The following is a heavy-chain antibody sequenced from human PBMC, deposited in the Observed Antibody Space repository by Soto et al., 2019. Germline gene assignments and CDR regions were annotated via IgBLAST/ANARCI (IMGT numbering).Heavy chain of an antibody. CDR1: GGSISSYY. CDR2: IYYSGST. CDR3: AARITMVRGVIGDWFDP. Sequence: LSLTCTVSGGSISSYYWSWIRQPPGKGLEWIGYIYYSGSTNYNPSLKSRVTISVDTSKNQFSLKLSSVTAADTAVYYCAARITMVRGVIGDWFDPWGQGTLVTVSS. J-gene: IGHJ5*02. D-gene: IGHD3-10*01. V-gene: IGHV4-59*01.